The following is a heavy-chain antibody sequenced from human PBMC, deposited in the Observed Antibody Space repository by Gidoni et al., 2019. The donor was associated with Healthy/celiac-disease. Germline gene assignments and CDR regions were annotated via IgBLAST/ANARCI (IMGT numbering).Heavy chain of an antibody. CDR3: ARGRGYCSSTSCYKHYYYGMDV. CDR2: INHSGST. V-gene: IGHV4-34*01. J-gene: IGHJ6*02. CDR1: GGSFSRYY. D-gene: IGHD2-2*02. Sequence: QAQLQLLVAGPLTPSYTLSLACAAHGGSFSRYYWSCIRQPPGKRLEWIGEINHSGSTNDNPSLKSRVNISVDTSKNQFSLKLSSVTAADTAVYYCARGRGYCSSTSCYKHYYYGMDVWGQGTTVTVSS.